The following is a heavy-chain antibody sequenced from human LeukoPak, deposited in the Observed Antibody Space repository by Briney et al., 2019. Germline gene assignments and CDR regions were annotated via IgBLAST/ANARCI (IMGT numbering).Heavy chain of an antibody. CDR2: INPNSGGT. Sequence: ASVKVSCKTSGYTFTGYYIHWVRQAPGQGLEWMGWINPNSGGTNCAQKFKGRVTMTRDTSISTAYMELSRLRSDDTAVYYCARVWRERLNAFDIWGQGTMVTVSS. CDR1: GYTFTGYY. D-gene: IGHD1-26*01. V-gene: IGHV1-2*02. CDR3: ARVWRERLNAFDI. J-gene: IGHJ3*02.